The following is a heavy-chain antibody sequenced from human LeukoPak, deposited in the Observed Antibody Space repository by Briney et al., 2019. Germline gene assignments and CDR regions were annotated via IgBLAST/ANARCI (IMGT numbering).Heavy chain of an antibody. CDR3: ARGMAAAYDYNWFDP. D-gene: IGHD5-12*01. CDR2: ISDSGST. J-gene: IGHJ5*02. Sequence: SETLSLTCTVSGGSISTYVWSWIRQTAGKGLEWIGRISDSGSTRYIPSLKSRVTMSVDTSKNQVSLKLDSVTAADTAVYFCARGMAAAYDYNWFDPWGPGTLVTVSS. V-gene: IGHV4-4*07. CDR1: GGSISTYV.